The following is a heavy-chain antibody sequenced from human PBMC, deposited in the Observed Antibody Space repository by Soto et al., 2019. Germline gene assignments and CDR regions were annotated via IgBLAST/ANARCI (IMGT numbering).Heavy chain of an antibody. Sequence: QTEALGRSCTVSEFSLSNARMGVSWIRQPPGKALEWLAHIFSNDEKSYSTSLKSRLTISKDTSKSQVVLTMTNMDPVDTATYYCARFRKVLYWTGMNNWFDPWGQGTLVTVSS. J-gene: IGHJ5*02. V-gene: IGHV2-26*01. CDR3: ARFRKVLYWTGMNNWFDP. CDR2: IFSNDEK. CDR1: EFSLSNARMG. D-gene: IGHD1-1*01.